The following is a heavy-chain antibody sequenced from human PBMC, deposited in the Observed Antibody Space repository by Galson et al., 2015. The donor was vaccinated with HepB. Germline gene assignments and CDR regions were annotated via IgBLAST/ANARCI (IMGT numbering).Heavy chain of an antibody. Sequence: CAISGDSVSSNSASWNWIRQSPSRGLEWLGRTYYRSKWYNDYAVSVKSRITVNPDTSKNQFSLQLSSVTPEDTALYYCARYSGSIPSFDHWGQGTLVTVSS. CDR2: TYYRSKWYN. CDR1: GDSVSSNSAS. V-gene: IGHV6-1*01. J-gene: IGHJ4*02. D-gene: IGHD5-12*01. CDR3: ARYSGSIPSFDH.